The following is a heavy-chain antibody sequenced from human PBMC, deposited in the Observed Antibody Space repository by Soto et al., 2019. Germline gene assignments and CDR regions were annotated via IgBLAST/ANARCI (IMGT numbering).Heavy chain of an antibody. CDR2: IKQDGSEK. CDR3: ARDRGITFGGVIPPVDY. Sequence: GGSLRLSCAASGFTFSSYWMSWVRQAPGKGLEWVANIKQDGSEKYYVDSVKGRFTISRDNAKNSLYLQMNSLRAEDTAVYYCARDRGITFGGVIPPVDYWGQGTLVTVSS. V-gene: IGHV3-7*01. CDR1: GFTFSSYW. J-gene: IGHJ4*02. D-gene: IGHD3-16*02.